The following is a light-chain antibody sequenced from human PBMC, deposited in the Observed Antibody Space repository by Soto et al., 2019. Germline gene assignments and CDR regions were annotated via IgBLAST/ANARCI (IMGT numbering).Light chain of an antibody. CDR2: GIS. Sequence: EIVWTPSPGTLSLSNGERATLSCRSSHTISSSYLAWYQQKPGQAPRLLMYGISRRATGIPDRFSGSGSGTDFTLTITRPEPEDFAVYYCQQYVTSSPRTFGQGTKVDIK. V-gene: IGKV3-20*01. J-gene: IGKJ1*01. CDR3: QQYVTSSPRT. CDR1: HTISSSY.